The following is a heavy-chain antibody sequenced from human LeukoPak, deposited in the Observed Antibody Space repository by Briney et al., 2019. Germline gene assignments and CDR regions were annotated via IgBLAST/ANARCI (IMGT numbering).Heavy chain of an antibody. D-gene: IGHD3-3*01. J-gene: IGHJ6*02. V-gene: IGHV3-33*01. CDR2: IWYDGSNK. Sequence: PGGSLRLSCAASGFTFSSYGMHWVRQAPGKGLEWVAVIWYDGSNKDYADSVKGRFTISRDNSKNTLYLQMNSLRAEDTAVYYCARDYEVRFPPCLSMDVWGQGTTVTVSS. CDR1: GFTFSSYG. CDR3: ARDYEVRFPPCLSMDV.